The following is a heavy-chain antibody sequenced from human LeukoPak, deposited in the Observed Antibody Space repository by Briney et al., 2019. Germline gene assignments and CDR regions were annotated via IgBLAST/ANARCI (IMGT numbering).Heavy chain of an antibody. CDR1: GYTFTYYY. Sequence: GASVKVSCKASGYTFTYYYMHWVRQAPGQGLEWMGIINPSGGSTSYAQKFQGRVTMTRDTSTSTVYMELSSLRSEDTAGYYCARKAGGSYRLDYWGQGTLVTVSS. CDR2: INPSGGST. D-gene: IGHD1-26*01. J-gene: IGHJ4*02. V-gene: IGHV1-46*01. CDR3: ARKAGGSYRLDY.